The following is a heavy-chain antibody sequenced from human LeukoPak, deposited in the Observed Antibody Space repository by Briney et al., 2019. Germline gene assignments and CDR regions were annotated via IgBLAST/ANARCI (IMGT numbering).Heavy chain of an antibody. V-gene: IGHV3-30-3*01. Sequence: GGSLRLSCAASGFTFSSYAMHWVRQAPGKGLEWVAVISYDGSNKYYADSVKGRFTISRDNSKNTLYLQMNSLRAEDTAVYYCARETYSPYYFDYWGQGTLVTVSS. J-gene: IGHJ4*02. CDR1: GFTFSSYA. CDR2: ISYDGSNK. D-gene: IGHD4-11*01. CDR3: ARETYSPYYFDY.